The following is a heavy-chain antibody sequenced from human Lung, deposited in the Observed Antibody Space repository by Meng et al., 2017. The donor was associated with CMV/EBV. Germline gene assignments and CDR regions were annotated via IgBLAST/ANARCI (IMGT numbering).Heavy chain of an antibody. J-gene: IGHJ4*02. Sequence: GEXXKISCAASGFAFRSYSMNWVRQPPGKGLEWVASISSSVSDVYSADSVKGRFIISRDNGRDSLYLQMNSLRAEDTGAYYCARAGTTVTFFDHWGPGTPVTVSS. CDR3: ARAGTTVTFFDH. CDR2: ISSSVSDV. CDR1: GFAFRSYS. V-gene: IGHV3-21*01. D-gene: IGHD4-17*01.